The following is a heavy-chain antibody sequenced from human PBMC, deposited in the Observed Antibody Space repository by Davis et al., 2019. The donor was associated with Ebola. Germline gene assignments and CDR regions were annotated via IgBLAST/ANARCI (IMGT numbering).Heavy chain of an antibody. J-gene: IGHJ6*02. CDR1: GGSSRGYY. CDR3: ARVNRYYYYGMDV. V-gene: IGHV4-34*01. D-gene: IGHD1-14*01. Sequence: SEILSSTCAVHGGSSRGYYRSWNRQPPGKGLEWTGEINHSGSTNYNPFLNRRVTISVDTYKNQFPLKPSSVTAADTAVYYCARVNRYYYYGMDVWGQGTTVTVSS. CDR2: INHSGST.